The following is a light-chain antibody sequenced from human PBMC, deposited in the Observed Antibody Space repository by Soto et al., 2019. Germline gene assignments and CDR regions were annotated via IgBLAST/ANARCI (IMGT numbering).Light chain of an antibody. CDR2: SGN. V-gene: IGLV1-44*01. CDR1: SSNIGGNT. Sequence: QSVLTQPPSASGTPGQRVTISCSGSSSNIGGNTVNWYQQLPGTAPKLLMDSGNQRPSGVPDRFSGSKSGTSASLAISGLQAEDEADYYCAAWDDSLNAVLFGGGTKLTVL. J-gene: IGLJ2*01. CDR3: AAWDDSLNAVL.